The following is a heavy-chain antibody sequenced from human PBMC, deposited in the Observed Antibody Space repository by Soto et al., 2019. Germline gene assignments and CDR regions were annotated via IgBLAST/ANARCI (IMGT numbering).Heavy chain of an antibody. D-gene: IGHD1-26*01. V-gene: IGHV2-5*02. CDR3: AHKGDGSRGFKF. CDR1: GLSLSTSGVG. Sequence: SGPTLVNATRSLALTCSFSGLSLSTSGVGVGWIRQPPGKALEWLALIYWDDDKRYRPSLKSRLTITNDTSRNQVVLTVTNMDPVDTATYYYAHKGDGSRGFKFWGQGTLVTVSS. J-gene: IGHJ4*02. CDR2: IYWDDDK.